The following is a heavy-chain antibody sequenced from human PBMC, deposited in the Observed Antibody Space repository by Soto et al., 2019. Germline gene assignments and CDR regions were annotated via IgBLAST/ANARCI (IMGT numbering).Heavy chain of an antibody. D-gene: IGHD6-13*01. V-gene: IGHV4-31*03. Sequence: QVQLQESGPGLVKPSQTLSLTCTVSGGSISSGGYYWSWIRQHPGKGLEWIGYISYSGSTYYNSSLKSRVTISVDSSKNQFSLKLTAVTAADTAVYYCAGEGAGPKGGSSWPDDAFDIWGQGTMVTVSS. CDR3: AGEGAGPKGGSSWPDDAFDI. CDR2: ISYSGST. J-gene: IGHJ3*02. CDR1: GGSISSGGYY.